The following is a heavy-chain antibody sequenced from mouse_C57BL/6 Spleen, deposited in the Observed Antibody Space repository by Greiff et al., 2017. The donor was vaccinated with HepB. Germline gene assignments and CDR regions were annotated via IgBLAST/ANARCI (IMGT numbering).Heavy chain of an antibody. CDR1: GFTFSDYY. Sequence: EVKLMESEGGLVQPGRSMKLSCTASGFTFSDYYMAWVRQVPEKGLEWVANINYDGSSTYYLDSLKSRFIISRDNAKNILYLQMSSLKSEDTATYYCARDRGYYYGSSYVNYFDYWGQGTTLTVSS. J-gene: IGHJ2*01. D-gene: IGHD1-1*01. CDR3: ARDRGYYYGSSYVNYFDY. V-gene: IGHV5-16*01. CDR2: INYDGSST.